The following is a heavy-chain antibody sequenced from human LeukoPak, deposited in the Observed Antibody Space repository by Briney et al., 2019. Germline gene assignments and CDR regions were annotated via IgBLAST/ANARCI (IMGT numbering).Heavy chain of an antibody. D-gene: IGHD1-26*01. Sequence: AGGSLRLACAASGFTFSSYGMHWVRQAPGKGLEWVAFIRYDGSNKYYADSVKGRFTISRDNSKNTLYLQMNSLRAEDTAVYYCAKVRWDHSKLLLALDYWGQGTLVTVSS. V-gene: IGHV3-30*02. J-gene: IGHJ4*02. CDR2: IRYDGSNK. CDR1: GFTFSSYG. CDR3: AKVRWDHSKLLLALDY.